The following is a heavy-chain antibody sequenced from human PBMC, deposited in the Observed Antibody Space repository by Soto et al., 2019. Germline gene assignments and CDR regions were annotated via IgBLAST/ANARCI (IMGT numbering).Heavy chain of an antibody. Sequence: GGSLRLSCAASGFTFSSYWMSWVRQAPGKGLEWVANIKQDGSEKYYVDSVKGRFTISRDNAKNSLYLQMNSLRAEDTAVYYCARVRTTLSQYYFDYWGQGTLVTVSS. D-gene: IGHD1-7*01. CDR3: ARVRTTLSQYYFDY. V-gene: IGHV3-7*01. J-gene: IGHJ4*02. CDR2: IKQDGSEK. CDR1: GFTFSSYW.